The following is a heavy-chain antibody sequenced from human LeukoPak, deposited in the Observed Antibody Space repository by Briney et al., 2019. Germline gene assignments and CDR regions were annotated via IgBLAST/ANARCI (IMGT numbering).Heavy chain of an antibody. D-gene: IGHD3-3*01. CDR1: GAFIKRVGFN. Sequence: SETLSLTCSVSGAFIKRVGFNWDWIRQPPGKGLEYIGSIFYNGNTYYNPSLKSRVTISVDTSKNQFSLKLSSVTAADTAVYYCTRRPKEPGFCSGYVDSWGQGTLVTVSS. V-gene: IGHV4-39*01. CDR2: IFYNGNT. J-gene: IGHJ4*02. CDR3: TRRPKEPGFCSGYVDS.